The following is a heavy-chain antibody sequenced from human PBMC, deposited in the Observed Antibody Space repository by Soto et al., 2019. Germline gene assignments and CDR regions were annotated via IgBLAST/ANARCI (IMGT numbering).Heavy chain of an antibody. CDR3: ARGLHYDSSGYYSDY. CDR2: ISYAGSNE. D-gene: IGHD3-22*01. V-gene: IGHV3-30*03. CDR1: GFSFSNYG. J-gene: IGHJ4*02. Sequence: GSLRLSCAASGFSFSNYGMYWVRQAPGKGLEWVTFISYAGSNEYYADSVQGRFTISRDNSKNTLYLQMNSLRAEDTAVYYCARGLHYDSSGYYSDYWGQGTLVTVSS.